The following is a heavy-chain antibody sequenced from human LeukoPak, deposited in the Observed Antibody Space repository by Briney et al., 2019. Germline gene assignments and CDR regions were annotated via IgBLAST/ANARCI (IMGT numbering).Heavy chain of an antibody. V-gene: IGHV3-30*19. CDR3: VRETYASSRSPLIH. CDR2: ILPDGGNS. J-gene: IGHJ4*02. CDR1: GFTFSSYG. D-gene: IGHD6-13*01. Sequence: SGGSLRLSCAASGFTFSSYGMHWVRQAPGKGLEWVAVILPDGGNSFYADSVKGRFTISRDNSKDTLFLQMSSLSSEDTALYYCVRETYASSRSPLIHWGQGTLVTVSS.